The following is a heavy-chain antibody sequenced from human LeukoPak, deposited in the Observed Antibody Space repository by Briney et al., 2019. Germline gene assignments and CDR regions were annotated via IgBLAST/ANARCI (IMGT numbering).Heavy chain of an antibody. Sequence: SVTVSCTASGGTFSSYAISWVRQAPGQGLEWMGGIIPIFGTANYAQKFQGRVTITADESTSTAYMELGSLRSEDTAVYYCATSYLGDRYCSSTSCYGFVGWFDPWGQGTLVTVSS. V-gene: IGHV1-69*13. CDR2: IIPIFGTA. J-gene: IGHJ5*02. D-gene: IGHD2-2*01. CDR3: ATSYLGDRYCSSTSCYGFVGWFDP. CDR1: GGTFSSYA.